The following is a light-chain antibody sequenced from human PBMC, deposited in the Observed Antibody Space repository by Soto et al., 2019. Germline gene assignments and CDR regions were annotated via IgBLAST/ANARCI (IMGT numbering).Light chain of an antibody. CDR3: HQFDNSLWT. Sequence: EIVLTQSPGTLSLSPGERATLTCRASQRFSGTSLAWYQQKPGQAPRLLISGVSNRATGIPDRFSGSGSGTDFTLTLSRLEPEEFAVYYCHQFDNSLWTFGQGTKVEIK. J-gene: IGKJ1*01. CDR1: QRFSGTS. V-gene: IGKV3-20*01. CDR2: GVS.